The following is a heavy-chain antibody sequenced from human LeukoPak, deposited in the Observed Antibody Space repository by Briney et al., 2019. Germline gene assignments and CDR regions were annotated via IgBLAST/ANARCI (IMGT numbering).Heavy chain of an antibody. J-gene: IGHJ4*02. Sequence: PGGSLRLSCAASGFTFSNHWMSWVRQAPGKGLEWVANIKQDGSAKYYVDSVKGRFTISRDNAKNTLYLQMNSLRAEDTAVYYCARDFYGDSVDYWGQGTLVTVSS. V-gene: IGHV3-7*01. CDR3: ARDFYGDSVDY. CDR1: GFTFSNHW. D-gene: IGHD4-17*01. CDR2: IKQDGSAK.